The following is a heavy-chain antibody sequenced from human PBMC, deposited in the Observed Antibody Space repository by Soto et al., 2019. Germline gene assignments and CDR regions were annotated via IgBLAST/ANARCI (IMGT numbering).Heavy chain of an antibody. Sequence: QVQLVQSGAELKKPGTSGKVSCKASGYTFTSYGISWVRQALGQGRDWMGWTRAYNGNTNCAQKLQGTVTITTHTSTSTAYMELRSLRSDDTAVYYCARGTTVETGNYWGQGTLVTVSS. CDR2: TRAYNGNT. CDR3: ARGTTVETGNY. J-gene: IGHJ4*02. CDR1: GYTFTSYG. D-gene: IGHD4-17*01. V-gene: IGHV1-18*01.